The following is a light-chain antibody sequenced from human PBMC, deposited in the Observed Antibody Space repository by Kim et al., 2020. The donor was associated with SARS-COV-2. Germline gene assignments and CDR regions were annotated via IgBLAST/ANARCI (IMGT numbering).Light chain of an antibody. J-gene: IGKJ1*01. V-gene: IGKV1-17*01. CDR2: DAS. CDR1: QGIRNE. Sequence: ASVGTRVTIPCRASQGIRNELGWYQQKPGKPPKRLIFDASTLQTGVPSRFSGSGSGTEFTLTITGLHPEDFATYYCLQYTSYPQTFGQGTKVDIK. CDR3: LQYTSYPQT.